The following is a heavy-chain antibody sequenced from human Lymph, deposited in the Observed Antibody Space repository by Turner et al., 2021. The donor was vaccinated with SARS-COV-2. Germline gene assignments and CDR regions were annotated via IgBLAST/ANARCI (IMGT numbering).Heavy chain of an antibody. D-gene: IGHD1-20*01. CDR3: ATLKSNWKILTGRYYFDF. V-gene: IGHV1-24*01. CDR1: GYNHTELS. J-gene: IGHJ4*02. CDR2: FDPEDGET. Sequence: QVETVQSGAEVKKPGASVKVSCKVSGYNHTELSIHWVRKAPGKGLEWMGGFDPEDGETIYAQKFQGRVTMTEDTSTDTAFMELSSLRSEDSAVYYCATLKSNWKILTGRYYFDFWGQGTLVTVSS.